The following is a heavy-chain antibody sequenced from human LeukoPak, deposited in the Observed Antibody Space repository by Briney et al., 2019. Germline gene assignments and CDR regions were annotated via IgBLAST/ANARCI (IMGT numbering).Heavy chain of an antibody. CDR1: GYGFTSYW. V-gene: IGHV5-51*01. CDR3: ARHSHYCAYY. CDR2: IYPGDSDT. J-gene: IGHJ4*02. D-gene: IGHD4-17*01. Sequence: GASLQISCKGAGYGFTSYWIGWVRQMPGKGLEWMGIIYPGDSDTRYSPSFQGQVTISADKSITPAYLQWSSLKASDTAMSYCARHSHYCAYYWGQGTLVTVSS.